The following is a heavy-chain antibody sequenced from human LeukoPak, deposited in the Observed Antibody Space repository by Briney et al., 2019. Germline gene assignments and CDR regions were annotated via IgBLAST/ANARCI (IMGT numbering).Heavy chain of an antibody. CDR3: ARRASVTTRYWYFDL. Sequence: GGSLRLSCAASGFTFSDYYMNWIRQVPGKGLEWVSYISTNDRTIRYADSVKGHFSISRDNANNSLYLQMKSLRAEDTAVYYCARRASVTTRYWYFDLWGRGTLITVSS. CDR2: ISTNDRTI. CDR1: GFTFSDYY. V-gene: IGHV3-11*04. D-gene: IGHD4-17*01. J-gene: IGHJ2*01.